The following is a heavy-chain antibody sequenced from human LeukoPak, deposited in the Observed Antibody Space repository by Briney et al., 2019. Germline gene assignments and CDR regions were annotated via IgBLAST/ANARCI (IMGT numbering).Heavy chain of an antibody. CDR1: GFTASSNY. CDR2: IYSGGST. CDR3: ARVDIGVGSGDKAFDI. Sequence: GGSLSPSCAASGFTASSNYMSWVRQAPGKGLEWATVIYSGGSTSYDDSMKGRFTISRDKSKNTLYLQMNSLRAEDTAVYYCARVDIGVGSGDKAFDIWGQGTMVTVSS. D-gene: IGHD2-21*01. J-gene: IGHJ3*02. V-gene: IGHV3-53*01.